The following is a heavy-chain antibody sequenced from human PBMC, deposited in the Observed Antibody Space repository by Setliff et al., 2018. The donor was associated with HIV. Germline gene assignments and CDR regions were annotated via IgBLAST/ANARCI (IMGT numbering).Heavy chain of an antibody. CDR2: INPDTGDT. V-gene: IGHV1-2*06. J-gene: IGHJ6*02. CDR3: ARDLGQLVQSFYYYYGMDV. D-gene: IGHD6-6*01. CDR1: GYIFTGYY. Sequence: ASVKVSCKASGYIFTGYYIHWVRQAPGQGLEWMGRINPDTGDTNYAQKFQGRVTLTRDTSISTAYMELSRLRSDDTAVYYCARDLGQLVQSFYYYYGMDVWGQGTTVTVSS.